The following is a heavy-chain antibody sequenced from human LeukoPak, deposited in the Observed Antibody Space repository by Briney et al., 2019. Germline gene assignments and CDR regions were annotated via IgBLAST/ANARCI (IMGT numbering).Heavy chain of an antibody. CDR3: ARVASQAPYCRGGSCYDSYFDY. J-gene: IGHJ4*02. Sequence: SVKVSCKASGGTFSSYAISWVRQAPGQGLEWMGRIIPILGIANYAQKFQGRVTITADKSTSTAYMELSSLRSEDTAVYYCARVASQAPYCRGGSCYDSYFDYWGQGTLVTVSS. V-gene: IGHV1-69*04. CDR2: IIPILGIA. CDR1: GGTFSSYA. D-gene: IGHD2-15*01.